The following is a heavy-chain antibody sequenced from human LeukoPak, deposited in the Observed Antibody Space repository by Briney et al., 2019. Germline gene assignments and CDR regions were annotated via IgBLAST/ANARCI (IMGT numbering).Heavy chain of an antibody. V-gene: IGHV1-24*01. D-gene: IGHD3-22*01. CDR1: GYTFTSYD. J-gene: IGHJ4*02. CDR2: FDPEDGET. CDR3: ATESSYYDSSGYYQIPSETEYYFDY. Sequence: ASVKVSCKASGYTFTSYDINWVRQATGQGLEWMGGFDPEDGETIYAQKFQGRVTMTEDTSTDTAYMELSSLRSEDTAVYYCATESSYYDSSGYYQIPSETEYYFDYWGQGTLVTVSS.